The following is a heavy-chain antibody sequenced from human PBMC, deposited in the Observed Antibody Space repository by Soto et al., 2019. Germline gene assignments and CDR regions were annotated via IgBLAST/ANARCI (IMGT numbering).Heavy chain of an antibody. D-gene: IGHD4-17*01. V-gene: IGHV1-3*01. CDR1: GYTFTSYG. Sequence: ASVKVSCKASGYTFTSYGISWVRQAPGQRLEWMGWINAGNGNTKYSQKFQGRVTITRDTSASTAYMELGSLRSEDTAVYYCASLSDYFYFDYWGQGTLVTVS. J-gene: IGHJ4*02. CDR2: INAGNGNT. CDR3: ASLSDYFYFDY.